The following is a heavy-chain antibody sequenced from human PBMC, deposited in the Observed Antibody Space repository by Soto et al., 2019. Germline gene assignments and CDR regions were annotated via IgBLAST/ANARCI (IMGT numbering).Heavy chain of an antibody. Sequence: EVQLVESGGGLVQPDRSLRLSCVASGFIFGDFAMHWVRQAPGKGLEWVSSITWNSASIAYADSVKGRFTISRDNAKNSLYLQMNNLRPEDAALYYCTKEVYGMGYYYYGMDVWGQGTTVIVSS. D-gene: IGHD2-8*01. CDR2: ITWNSASI. J-gene: IGHJ6*02. CDR3: TKEVYGMGYYYYGMDV. CDR1: GFIFGDFA. V-gene: IGHV3-9*01.